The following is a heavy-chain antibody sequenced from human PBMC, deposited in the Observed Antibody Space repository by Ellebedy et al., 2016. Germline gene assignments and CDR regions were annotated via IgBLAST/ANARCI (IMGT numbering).Heavy chain of an antibody. V-gene: IGHV1-8*01. CDR2: MNPNSGNT. Sequence: ASVKVSCXASGYTFTSYDINWVRQATGQGLEWMGWMNPNSGNTGYAQKFQGRVTMTRNTSISTAYMELSSLRSEDTAVYYCARGVGITMVRGVIYGYYFDYWGQGTLVTVSS. CDR3: ARGVGITMVRGVIYGYYFDY. D-gene: IGHD3-10*01. J-gene: IGHJ4*02. CDR1: GYTFTSYD.